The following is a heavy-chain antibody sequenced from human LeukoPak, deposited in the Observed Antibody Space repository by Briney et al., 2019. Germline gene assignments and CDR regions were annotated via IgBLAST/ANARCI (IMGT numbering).Heavy chain of an antibody. D-gene: IGHD3-22*01. CDR2: INPNSGGT. J-gene: IGHJ4*02. CDR3: ARDRRDYYDSSGYYFDY. CDR1: GYTFTGYY. V-gene: IGHV1-2*04. Sequence: ASVKVSCKASGYTFTGYYMHWVRQAPGQGLEWMGWINPNSGGTNYAQKFQGWVTMTRDTSISTAYMELSGLRSDDTAVYYCARDRRDYYDSSGYYFDYWGQGTLVTVSS.